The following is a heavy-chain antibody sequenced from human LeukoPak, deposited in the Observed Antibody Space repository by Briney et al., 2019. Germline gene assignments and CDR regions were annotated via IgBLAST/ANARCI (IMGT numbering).Heavy chain of an antibody. V-gene: IGHV3-21*01. Sequence: GGSLRLSCAASGFAFSSYSMNWVRQAPGQGLEWVASISRDGSYIYNADSLKGRFIISRDNANNSLYLHMRSLRAEDTALYYCVRDVSDDSTGFWYFDLWGRGTPVTVSS. J-gene: IGHJ2*01. CDR1: GFAFSSYS. CDR2: ISRDGSYI. CDR3: VRDVSDDSTGFWYFDL. D-gene: IGHD3-22*01.